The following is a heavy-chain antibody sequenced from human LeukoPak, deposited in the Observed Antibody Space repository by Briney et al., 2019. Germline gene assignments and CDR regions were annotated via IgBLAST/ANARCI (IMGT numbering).Heavy chain of an antibody. J-gene: IGHJ4*02. Sequence: VASVKVSCKASGGTFSSYAISWVRQAPGQGLEWMGGIIPIFGTANYAQKFQGRVTITADESTSTAYMELSSLRSGDTAVYYCARLTGDGDGYNYEFDYWGQGTLVTVSS. V-gene: IGHV1-69*01. CDR2: IIPIFGTA. CDR1: GGTFSSYA. D-gene: IGHD5-24*01. CDR3: ARLTGDGDGYNYEFDY.